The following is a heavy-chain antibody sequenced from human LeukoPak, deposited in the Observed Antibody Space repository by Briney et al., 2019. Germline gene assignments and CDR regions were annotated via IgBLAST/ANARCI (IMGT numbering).Heavy chain of an antibody. Sequence: GGSLRLSCAASGFTFSSYSMNWVRQAPGKGLEWVSSISSSSSYIYYADSVKGRFTISRDNSKNTLYLQMNSLRAEDTAVYYCAKGPYSSSWFDYWGQGTLVTVSS. CDR3: AKGPYSSSWFDY. D-gene: IGHD6-13*01. CDR1: GFTFSSYS. CDR2: ISSSSSYI. J-gene: IGHJ4*02. V-gene: IGHV3-21*04.